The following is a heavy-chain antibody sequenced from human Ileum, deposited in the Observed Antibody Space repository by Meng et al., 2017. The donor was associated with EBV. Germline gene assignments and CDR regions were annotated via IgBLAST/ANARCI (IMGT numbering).Heavy chain of an antibody. V-gene: IGHV4-34*01. Sequence: QRQRGGEGLLKPSGTSSLSFGVYGWSFSDYYWSWIRQSPGKGLEWIGEIHPSGITNYNPSLNSRVTISVDTSKNQFSLKLTSVTAADTAMYYCTRGLDYAKQGYWGQGTLVTVSS. CDR3: TRGLDYAKQGY. D-gene: IGHD4-17*01. CDR2: IHPSGIT. J-gene: IGHJ4*02. CDR1: GWSFSDYY.